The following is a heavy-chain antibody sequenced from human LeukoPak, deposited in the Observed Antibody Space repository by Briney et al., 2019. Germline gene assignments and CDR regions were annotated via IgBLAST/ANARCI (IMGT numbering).Heavy chain of an antibody. J-gene: IGHJ4*02. V-gene: IGHV3-30*02. D-gene: IGHD1-1*01. CDR2: IHSDGSNI. Sequence: PGGSLRLSCAASGFTFSPYAMYWVRQAPGKGLEWVAFIHSDGSNIHYADSVKGRFTISRDNSKNTLYLQMNTLTPDGTAVYYCAKDGGAYNPHFWGQGTLVTVSS. CDR3: AKDGGAYNPHF. CDR1: GFTFSPYA.